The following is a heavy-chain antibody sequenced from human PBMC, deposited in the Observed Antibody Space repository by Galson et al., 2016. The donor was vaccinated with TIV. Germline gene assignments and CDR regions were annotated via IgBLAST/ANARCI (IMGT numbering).Heavy chain of an antibody. Sequence: ETLSLTCTVSDFSISSGYFWGWIRQPPGKGLEWIGSIYDTERTITYYNPSLKSRVAMSVDTSKNQFSLKVTSVTAADTALYYCARMSRVTAPYPDYYFDYWGQGPLVSVSS. J-gene: IGHJ4*02. CDR3: ARMSRVTAPYPDYYFDY. V-gene: IGHV4-38-2*02. CDR2: IYDTERTIT. CDR1: DFSISSGYF. D-gene: IGHD5-18*01.